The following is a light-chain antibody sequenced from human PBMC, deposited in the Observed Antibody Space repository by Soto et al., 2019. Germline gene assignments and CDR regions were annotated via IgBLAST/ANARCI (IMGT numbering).Light chain of an antibody. CDR3: RQYGSSPVT. CDR2: DAS. CDR1: QSVSSY. Sequence: EIVLTQSPDTLSLSPGERATLSCRASQSVSSYLAWYQQKPGQAPRLLIYDASTRASGIPARFSGSGSGTDFTLTISTLEPEDFAVYYCRQYGSSPVTFGQGTKVDIK. J-gene: IGKJ1*01. V-gene: IGKV3-20*01.